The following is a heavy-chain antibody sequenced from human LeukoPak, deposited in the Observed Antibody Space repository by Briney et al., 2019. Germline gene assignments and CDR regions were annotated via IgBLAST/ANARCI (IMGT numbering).Heavy chain of an antibody. J-gene: IGHJ6*03. CDR3: ARVSCYSNYPWVYYMDV. CDR2: IYTSGSA. D-gene: IGHD4-11*01. V-gene: IGHV4-4*07. CDR1: GGSISSYY. Sequence: PSGTLSLTCTVSGGSISSYYWSWIRQPAGKGLEWIGRIYTSGSANYNPSLKSRVTMSVDTSKNHFSPKLSSLTAADTAVYYCARVSCYSNYPWVYYMDVWGKGTTVTVSS.